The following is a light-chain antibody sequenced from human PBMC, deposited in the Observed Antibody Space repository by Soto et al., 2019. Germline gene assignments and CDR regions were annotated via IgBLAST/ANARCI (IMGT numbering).Light chain of an antibody. Sequence: EIVLTQSPGTMSLSPGERATLSCRASQSVGSKYLAWYQQKPGQAPRLLIYGASTRATGIPDRFSGSGSGTDFTLIISRLEPEDFAVYFCQQYSGSLPWTFGQGTKVEI. V-gene: IGKV3-20*01. CDR2: GAS. CDR3: QQYSGSLPWT. CDR1: QSVGSKY. J-gene: IGKJ1*01.